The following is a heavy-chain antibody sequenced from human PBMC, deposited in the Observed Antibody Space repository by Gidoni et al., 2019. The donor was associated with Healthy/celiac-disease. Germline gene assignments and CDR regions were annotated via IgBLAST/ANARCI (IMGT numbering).Heavy chain of an antibody. CDR1: GFTFRSYG. V-gene: IGHV3-33*01. CDR3: AREKGGYDFNYYYGMDV. CDR2: IWYDGSNK. J-gene: IGHJ6*02. D-gene: IGHD5-12*01. Sequence: QLQLVESGGGVVQPGRSLRLSCAASGFTFRSYGMHWVRHAPGKGLDVGVVIWYDGSNKYYADSVKGRFTISRDNSKNTLYLQMNSLRAEDTAVYYCAREKGGYDFNYYYGMDVWGQGTTVTVSS.